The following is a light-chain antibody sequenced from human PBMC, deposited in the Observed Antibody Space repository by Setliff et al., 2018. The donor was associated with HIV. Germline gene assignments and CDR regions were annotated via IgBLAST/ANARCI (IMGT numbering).Light chain of an antibody. V-gene: IGLV2-14*01. J-gene: IGLJ2*01. CDR2: EVN. CDR1: SSDVGGYNY. Sequence: QSVLAQPASVSGSPGQSITISCTGTSSDVGGYNYVSWYQQHPGKAPKLLISEVNKRPSGVSNRFSGSKTGNTASLTISGLQAEDESDYYCTSYTTTSTLVFGGGTKVTVL. CDR3: TSYTTTSTLV.